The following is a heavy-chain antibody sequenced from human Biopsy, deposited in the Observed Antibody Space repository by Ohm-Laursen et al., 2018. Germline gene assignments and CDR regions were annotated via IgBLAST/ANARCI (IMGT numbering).Heavy chain of an antibody. J-gene: IGHJ4*02. CDR2: IIAVSGLA. D-gene: IGHD3-3*01. CDR1: LGTFSNYA. V-gene: IGHV1-69*17. CDR3: ATPFQYYDSWGGYPPFDH. Sequence: ESSVNLSCKPSLGTFSNYATSWVRPAPGEGLEWMVGIIAVSGLANYAPKFQGRVSITADKSTTTAYMELSNLKSEDTAVYYCATPFQYYDSWGGYPPFDHWGQGTLVTVSS.